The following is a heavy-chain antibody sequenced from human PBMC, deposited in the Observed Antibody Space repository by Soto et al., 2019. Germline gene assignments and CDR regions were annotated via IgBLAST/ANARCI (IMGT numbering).Heavy chain of an antibody. CDR1: GGSFSGYY. CDR2: INHSGST. CDR3: ARALVCSSTSCYSESFDP. D-gene: IGHD2-2*01. J-gene: IGHJ5*02. V-gene: IGHV4-34*01. Sequence: QVQLQQWGAGLLKPSETLSLTCAVYGGSFSGYYWSWIRQPPGKGLEWIGEINHSGSTNYNPSLKSRVTISVDTSKNQCSLKLSSVTAADTAVYYCARALVCSSTSCYSESFDPWGQGTLVTVSS.